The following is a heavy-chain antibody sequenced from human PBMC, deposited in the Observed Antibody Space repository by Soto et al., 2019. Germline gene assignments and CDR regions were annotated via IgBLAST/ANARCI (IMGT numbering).Heavy chain of an antibody. D-gene: IGHD4-17*01. CDR1: GFTFSDYS. V-gene: IGHV3-48*01. J-gene: IGHJ5*02. CDR3: ARGLYGGNSVGWFDP. Sequence: PGGSLRLSCAASGFTFSDYSMSWIRQAPGKGLEWVSCITSTSSIIYYADSVKGRFTISRDNARDSLYLQMNSLRAEDTAVYYCARGLYGGNSVGWFDPWGQGTLVTVSS. CDR2: ITSTSSII.